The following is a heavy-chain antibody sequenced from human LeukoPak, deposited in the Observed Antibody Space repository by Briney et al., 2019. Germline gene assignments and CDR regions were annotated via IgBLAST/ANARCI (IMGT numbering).Heavy chain of an antibody. CDR3: ARVEASSYMDV. Sequence: PSETLSLTCTVSGYSISSGYFWGWIRQPPGKGLEWIGSMYHSGSTYYNPSLKSRVTISVDMSKNQFSLKVSSVTAADTAIYYCARVEASSYMDVWGKGTTVTVSS. CDR2: MYHSGST. V-gene: IGHV4-38-2*02. J-gene: IGHJ6*03. CDR1: GYSISSGYF. D-gene: IGHD3-3*01.